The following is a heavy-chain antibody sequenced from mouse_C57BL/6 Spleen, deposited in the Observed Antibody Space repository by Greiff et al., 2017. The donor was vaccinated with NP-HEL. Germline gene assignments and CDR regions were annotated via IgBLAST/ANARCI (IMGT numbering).Heavy chain of an antibody. J-gene: IGHJ4*01. CDR2: IWSGGST. V-gene: IGHV2-2*01. Sequence: QVQLQQSGPGLVQPSQSLSITCTVSGFSLTSYGVHWVRQSPGKGLEWLGVIWSGGSTDYNAAFISRLSISKDNSKSQVFFKMNSLQADDTAIYYCARPLRGYAMDYWGQGTSVTVSS. CDR1: GFSLTSYG. CDR3: ARPLRGYAMDY.